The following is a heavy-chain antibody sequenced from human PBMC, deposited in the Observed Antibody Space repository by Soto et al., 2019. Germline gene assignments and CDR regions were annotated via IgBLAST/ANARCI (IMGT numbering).Heavy chain of an antibody. D-gene: IGHD6-19*01. V-gene: IGHV1-2*04. CDR1: GYTFTGYY. Sequence: GASVKVSCKASGYTFTGYYMHWVRQAPGQGLEWMGWINPNSGGTNYAQKFQGWVTMTRDTSISTAYMELSRLRSDETAGYYCARVAYSSGWYIVDYWGQGTLVTVSS. CDR2: INPNSGGT. CDR3: ARVAYSSGWYIVDY. J-gene: IGHJ4*02.